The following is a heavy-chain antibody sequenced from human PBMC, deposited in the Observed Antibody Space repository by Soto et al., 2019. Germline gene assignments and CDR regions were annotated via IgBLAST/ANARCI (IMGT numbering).Heavy chain of an antibody. CDR2: IRSKAYGGTT. CDR1: GFTFGDYA. Sequence: GGSLRLSCTASGFTFGDYAMSWVRQAPGKGLEWVGFIRSKAYGGTTEYAASVKGRFTISRDDSKSIAYLQMNSLKTEDTAVYYCTRARGPLYYYYGMDVWGQGTTVTVS. V-gene: IGHV3-49*04. CDR3: TRARGPLYYYYGMDV. J-gene: IGHJ6*02.